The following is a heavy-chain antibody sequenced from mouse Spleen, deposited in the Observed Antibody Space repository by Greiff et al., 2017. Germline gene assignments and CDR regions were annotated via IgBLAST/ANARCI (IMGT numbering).Heavy chain of an antibody. Sequence: QVTLKESGAELVRPGASVKLSCKASGYTFTDYYINWVKQRPGQGLEWIARIYPGSGNTYYNEKFKGKATLTAEKSSSTAYMQLSSLTSEDSAVYFCAREEYGNHGFAYWGQGTLVTVSA. V-gene: IGHV1-76*01. CDR2: IYPGSGNT. D-gene: IGHD2-10*02. CDR3: AREEYGNHGFAY. CDR1: GYTFTDYY. J-gene: IGHJ3*01.